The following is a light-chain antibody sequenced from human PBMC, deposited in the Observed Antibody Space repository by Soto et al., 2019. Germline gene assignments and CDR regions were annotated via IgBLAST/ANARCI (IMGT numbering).Light chain of an antibody. CDR2: DAS. CDR1: QSISSW. J-gene: IGKJ1*01. CDR3: QHYNSYSEA. V-gene: IGKV1-5*01. Sequence: ASVGDRVTITCRASQSISSWLAWYQQKPGKAPKLLIYDASSLESGVPSRFSGSGSGTEFTLTITSLQPDDFATYYCQHYNSYSEAFGQGTKVDI.